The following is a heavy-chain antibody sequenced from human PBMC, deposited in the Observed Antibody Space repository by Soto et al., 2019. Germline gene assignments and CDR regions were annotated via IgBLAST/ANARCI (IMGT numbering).Heavy chain of an antibody. CDR2: INHSGST. J-gene: IGHJ4*02. CDR3: ARGAMITFGGVIVIPTTFDY. V-gene: IGHV4-34*01. CDR1: GGSFSGYY. Sequence: PSETLSLTCAVYGGSFSGYYWSWIRQPPGKGLEWIGEINHSGSTNYNPSLKSRVTISVDTSKNQFSLKLSSVTAADTAVYYCARGAMITFGGVIVIPTTFDYWGQGPLVTVS. D-gene: IGHD3-16*02.